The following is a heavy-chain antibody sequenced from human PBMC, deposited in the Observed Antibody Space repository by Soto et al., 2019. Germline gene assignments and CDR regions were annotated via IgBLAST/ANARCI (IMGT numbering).Heavy chain of an antibody. CDR3: ARHPYGSGGSCYLFQH. CDR2: IYYSGST. J-gene: IGHJ1*01. D-gene: IGHD2-15*01. CDR1: GGSISSYY. Sequence: SETLSLTCTVSGGSISSYYWSWIRQPPGKGLEWIGYIYYSGSTNYNPSLKSRVTISVDTSKNQFSLKLSSVTAADTAVYYCARHPYGSGGSCYLFQHWGQGTLVTVSS. V-gene: IGHV4-59*08.